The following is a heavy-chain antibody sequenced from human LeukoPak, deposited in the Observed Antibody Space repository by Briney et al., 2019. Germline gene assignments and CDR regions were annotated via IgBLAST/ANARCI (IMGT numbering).Heavy chain of an antibody. D-gene: IGHD1-26*01. J-gene: IGHJ4*02. Sequence: ASVKVSCKASGYTFIGNYIHWVREAPGQGLEWMGWINPNSGDTNYAQKFQSRVTMTRDTSITTAYMELSSLTSDDTAMYYCVRDEGFYRCDYWGQGTLVTVSS. CDR2: INPNSGDT. CDR3: VRDEGFYRCDY. V-gene: IGHV1-2*02. CDR1: GYTFIGNY.